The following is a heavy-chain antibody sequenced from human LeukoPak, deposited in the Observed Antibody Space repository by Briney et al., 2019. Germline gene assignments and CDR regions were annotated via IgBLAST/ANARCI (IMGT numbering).Heavy chain of an antibody. CDR2: ISYDGSNK. CDR3: ARGDYGLDY. D-gene: IGHD4-17*01. CDR1: GFTFSSYA. J-gene: IGHJ4*02. V-gene: IGHV3-30-3*01. Sequence: GGSLRLSCAASGFTFSSYAMHWVRQAPGEGLEWVAVISYDGSNKYYADSVKGRFTISRDNSKNTLYLQMNSLRAEDTAVYYCARGDYGLDYWGQRTLGTVSS.